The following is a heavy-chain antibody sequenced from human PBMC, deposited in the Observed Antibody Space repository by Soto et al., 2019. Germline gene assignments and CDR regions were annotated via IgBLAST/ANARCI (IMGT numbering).Heavy chain of an antibody. CDR1: GFTFSSYA. CDR2: ISGSGGST. CDR3: AKEGSSYYDFWSGYFERWFDP. J-gene: IGHJ5*02. Sequence: ESGGGLVQPGGSLRLSCAASGFTFSSYAMSWVRQAPGKGLEWVSAISGSGGSTYYADSVKGRFTISRDNSKNTLYLQMNSLRAEDTAVYYCAKEGSSYYDFWSGYFERWFDPWGQGTLVTVSS. D-gene: IGHD3-3*01. V-gene: IGHV3-23*01.